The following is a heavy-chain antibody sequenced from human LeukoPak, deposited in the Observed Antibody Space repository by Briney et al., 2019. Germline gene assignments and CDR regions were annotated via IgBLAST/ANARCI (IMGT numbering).Heavy chain of an antibody. D-gene: IGHD2-15*01. CDR2: IVVGSGNT. Sequence: ASVKVSCKASGFTFTSSAMQWVRQARGQRLEWIGWIVVGSGNTDYAQKFQERVTITRDMSTSTAYMELSSLRSEDTAVYYCAADPALGYCSGGSCYPRPDDASDIWGQGTMVTVSS. J-gene: IGHJ3*02. CDR3: AADPALGYCSGGSCYPRPDDASDI. CDR1: GFTFTSSA. V-gene: IGHV1-58*02.